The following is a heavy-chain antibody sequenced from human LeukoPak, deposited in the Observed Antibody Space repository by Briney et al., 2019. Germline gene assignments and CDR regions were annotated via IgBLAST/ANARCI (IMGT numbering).Heavy chain of an antibody. CDR3: ARGWLQFPRGVQSWFDP. J-gene: IGHJ5*02. CDR1: GFSISSDY. V-gene: IGHV3-66*01. Sequence: PGGSLRLSCAASGFSISSDYMTWVRQAPGKGLEWVSVIYNTGGTKYADSVRGRFTIPRDNSKDTLYLQMNSLRAEDTAVYYCARGWLQFPRGVQSWFDPWGQGTLVTVSS. D-gene: IGHD5-24*01. CDR2: IYNTGGT.